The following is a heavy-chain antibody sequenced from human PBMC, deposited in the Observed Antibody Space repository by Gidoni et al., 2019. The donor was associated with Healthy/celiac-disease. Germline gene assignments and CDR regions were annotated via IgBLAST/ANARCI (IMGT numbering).Heavy chain of an antibody. D-gene: IGHD3-10*01. V-gene: IGHV3-33*01. CDR1: GFTFSSYG. J-gene: IGHJ4*02. CDR2: IWYDGSNK. CDR3: ARSYGSGISSFDY. Sequence: QVQLVESGGGVVRPRRSLRLSFSASGFTFSSYGMHWVRQAPGKGLEWVAVIWYDGSNKYYADSVKGRFTISRDNSKNTLYLQMNSLRAEDTAVYYCARSYGSGISSFDYWGQGTLVTVSS.